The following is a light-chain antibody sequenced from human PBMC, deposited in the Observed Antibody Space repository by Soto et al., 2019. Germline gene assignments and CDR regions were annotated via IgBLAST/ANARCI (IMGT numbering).Light chain of an antibody. CDR3: SSYAGINTLV. CDR2: EVT. Sequence: QSVLTQPPSASGSPGQSVTISCTGTSSDVGGHNYVSWYQQRPGKAPKLIIYEVTQRPSGVSDRFSGSKSGNTATLTVSGLQAEDEADYHCSSYAGINTLVFGGGTKLT. J-gene: IGLJ2*01. V-gene: IGLV2-8*01. CDR1: SSDVGGHNY.